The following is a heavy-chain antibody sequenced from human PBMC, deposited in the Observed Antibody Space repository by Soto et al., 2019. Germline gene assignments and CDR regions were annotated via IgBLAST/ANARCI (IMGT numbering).Heavy chain of an antibody. J-gene: IGHJ3*02. Sequence: PSETLSLTCAVSGYSISSGYYWGWIRQPPGKGLEWIGSIYHSGSTYYNPSLKSRVTISVDTSKNQFSLKLSSVTAADTAVYYCASYYYDSSGYYYREVSAFDIWGQGTLVTV. CDR1: GYSISSGYY. CDR2: IYHSGST. V-gene: IGHV4-38-2*01. CDR3: ASYYYDSSGYYYREVSAFDI. D-gene: IGHD3-22*01.